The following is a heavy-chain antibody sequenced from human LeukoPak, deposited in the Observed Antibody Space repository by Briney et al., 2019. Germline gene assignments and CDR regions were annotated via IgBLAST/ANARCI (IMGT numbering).Heavy chain of an antibody. CDR3: AATEDGSGSYYYY. D-gene: IGHD3-10*01. CDR2: IHTSGST. Sequence: KPSETLSLTCTASGGSISSYYWSWIRQPAGKGLEWIGRIHTSGSTNYNPSLKSRVTMSVDTSKTQFSLKLSSVTAADTAVYYCAATEDGSGSYYYYWGQGTLVTVSS. J-gene: IGHJ4*02. CDR1: GGSISSYY. V-gene: IGHV4-4*07.